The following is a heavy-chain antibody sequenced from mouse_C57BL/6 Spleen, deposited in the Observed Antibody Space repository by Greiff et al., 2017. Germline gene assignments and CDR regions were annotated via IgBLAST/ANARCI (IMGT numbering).Heavy chain of an antibody. V-gene: IGHV7-3*01. Sequence: EVMLVESGGGLVQPGGSLSLSCAASGFTFTDYYMSWVRQPPGKALEWLGFIRNKANGYTTEYSASVKGRFTISRDNSQSILYLQMNALRAEDSATYYCARFYDGYYVSYAMDYWGQGTAVTVSS. J-gene: IGHJ4*01. CDR3: ARFYDGYYVSYAMDY. CDR2: IRNKANGYTT. CDR1: GFTFTDYY. D-gene: IGHD2-3*01.